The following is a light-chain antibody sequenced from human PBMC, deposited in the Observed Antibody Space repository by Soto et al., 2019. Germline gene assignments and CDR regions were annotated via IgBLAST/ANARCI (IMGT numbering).Light chain of an antibody. CDR2: EVS. J-gene: IGLJ1*01. Sequence: QSVLTQPPSASGAPGQSVTIPCTGTSSDVGGYNDVSWYQQHPGKAPKLMIYEVSKRPSGVPDRFSGSKSGNTASLTVSGLPAEDEADYYCSSYAGSNNLGVFGTGTKLTVL. V-gene: IGLV2-8*01. CDR1: SSDVGGYND. CDR3: SSYAGSNNLGV.